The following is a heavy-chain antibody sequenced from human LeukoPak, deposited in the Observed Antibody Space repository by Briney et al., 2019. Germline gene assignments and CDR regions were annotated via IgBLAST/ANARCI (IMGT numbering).Heavy chain of an antibody. Sequence: PSETLSLTCTVSGGSISSYYWGWIRQPPGKGLEWIGYIYYSGSTNYNPSLKSRVTISVDTSKNQFSLKLSSVTAADTAVYYCAKHYSSGWYYFDYWGQGTLVTVSS. V-gene: IGHV4-59*08. D-gene: IGHD6-19*01. J-gene: IGHJ4*02. CDR1: GGSISSYY. CDR2: IYYSGST. CDR3: AKHYSSGWYYFDY.